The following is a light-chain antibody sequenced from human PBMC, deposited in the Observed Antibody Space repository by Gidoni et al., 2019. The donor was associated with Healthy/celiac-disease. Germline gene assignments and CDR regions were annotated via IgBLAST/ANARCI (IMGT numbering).Light chain of an antibody. CDR2: AAS. V-gene: IGKV1-16*02. CDR1: QDIRTY. CDR3: QQYKSYPPT. Sequence: DIQMTPSPSSLSASEGDRVTITFRASQDIRTYLAWFQQKPGKAPKSLIYAASNLQSGVPSKFSGSGSGTDFTLTISSLQPEDIATYYCQQYKSYPPTFGGGTKVEIK. J-gene: IGKJ4*01.